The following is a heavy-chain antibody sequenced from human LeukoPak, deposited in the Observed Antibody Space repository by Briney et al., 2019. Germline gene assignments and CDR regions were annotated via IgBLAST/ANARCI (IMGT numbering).Heavy chain of an antibody. Sequence: SGGSLRLSCAASGFTFSSYGMHWVRQAPGKGLEWVAFIRYDGSNKYYADSVKGRFTIFRDNSKNTLYLQMNSLRAEDTAVYYCARRSGTWSGSAWAFDIWGQGTMVTVSS. CDR2: IRYDGSNK. CDR1: GFTFSSYG. V-gene: IGHV3-30*02. CDR3: ARRSGTWSGSAWAFDI. D-gene: IGHD1-14*01. J-gene: IGHJ3*02.